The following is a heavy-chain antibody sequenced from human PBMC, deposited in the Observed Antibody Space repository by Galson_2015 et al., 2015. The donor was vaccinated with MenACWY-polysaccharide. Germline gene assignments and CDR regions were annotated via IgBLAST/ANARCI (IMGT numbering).Heavy chain of an antibody. CDR1: GSTFSGSA. Sequence: SLRLSCAASGSTFSGSAMHWVRQASGKGLEWVGRIRSKANSYATAYAASVKGRFTISRDDSKNTAYLQMNSLKTEDTAVYYCTRLDGDYVGFDYWGQGTLVTVSS. V-gene: IGHV3-73*01. J-gene: IGHJ4*02. CDR2: IRSKANSYAT. D-gene: IGHD4-17*01. CDR3: TRLDGDYVGFDY.